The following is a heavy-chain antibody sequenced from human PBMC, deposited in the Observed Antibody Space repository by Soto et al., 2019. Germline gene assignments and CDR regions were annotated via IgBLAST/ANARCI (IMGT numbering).Heavy chain of an antibody. CDR1: GYTFTSYG. V-gene: IGHV1-18*04. J-gene: IGHJ6*02. Sequence: VKVSCKASGYTFTSYGISWVRQAPVQVLEWMGWISAYNGNTNYAQKLQGRVTMTTDTSTSTAYMELRSLRSDDTAVYYCARDFPGALNSGWYYYGMDVWGQGTTVTVSS. CDR3: ARDFPGALNSGWYYYGMDV. CDR2: ISAYNGNT. D-gene: IGHD6-19*01.